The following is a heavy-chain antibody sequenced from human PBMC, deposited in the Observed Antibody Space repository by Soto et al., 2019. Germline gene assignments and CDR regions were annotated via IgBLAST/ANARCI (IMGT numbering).Heavy chain of an antibody. V-gene: IGHV3-53*01. CDR1: GFSVTDHY. J-gene: IGHJ4*02. D-gene: IGHD3-9*01. CDR2: LYTGGSA. Sequence: GGSLRLSCAASGFSVTDHYMTWVRQAPGKGLEWVSVLYTGGSAYYGDSVRGRFTISRDSSTNTLYLQMNSLKVGDTAFYFCARSFNDWTTYFDYWSEGTLVTVSS. CDR3: ARSFNDWTTYFDY.